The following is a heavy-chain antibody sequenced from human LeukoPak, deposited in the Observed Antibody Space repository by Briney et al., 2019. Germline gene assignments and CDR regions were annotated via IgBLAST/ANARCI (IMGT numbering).Heavy chain of an antibody. CDR2: IYTSGST. CDR1: GGSISSGSCY. D-gene: IGHD2-21*01. J-gene: IGHJ3*02. V-gene: IGHV4-61*02. CDR3: ASAGYYAFDI. Sequence: SETLSLTCTVSGGSISSGSCYWSWIRQPAGKGLEWIGRIYTSGSTNYNPSLKSRVTISVDTSKNQFSLKLSSVTAADTAVYYCASAGYYAFDIWGQGTMVTVSS.